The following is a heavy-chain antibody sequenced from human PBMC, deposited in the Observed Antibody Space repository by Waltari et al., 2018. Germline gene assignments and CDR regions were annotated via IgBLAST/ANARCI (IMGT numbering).Heavy chain of an antibody. CDR3: ARHWKKSGYRFDP. J-gene: IGHJ5*02. CDR1: GGSISSSSYY. V-gene: IGHV4-39*01. CDR2: IYYSGSTYYGGST. Sequence: QLQLQESGPGLVKPSETLSLTCTVSGGSISSSSYYWGWIRQSPGKGLEWIGNIYYSGSTYYGGSTYYNPTLKSRGSISGDTSKNQFSLKLSSVTAADTAVYYCARHWKKSGYRFDPWGQGTLVTVSS. D-gene: IGHD5-12*01.